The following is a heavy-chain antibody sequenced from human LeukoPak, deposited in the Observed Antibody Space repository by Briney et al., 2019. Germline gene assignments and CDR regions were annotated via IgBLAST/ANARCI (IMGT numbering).Heavy chain of an antibody. V-gene: IGHV1-69*06. CDR2: IIPIFDTA. Sequence: SVKVSCKASGYTFTSYGISWVRQAPGQGLEWMGGIIPIFDTANYAQKFQGRVTITADKSTSTAYMELSSLRSEDTAVYYCARAVQVTTGGLFDYWGQGTLVTVSS. CDR3: ARAVQVTTGGLFDY. J-gene: IGHJ4*02. D-gene: IGHD4-17*01. CDR1: GYTFTSYG.